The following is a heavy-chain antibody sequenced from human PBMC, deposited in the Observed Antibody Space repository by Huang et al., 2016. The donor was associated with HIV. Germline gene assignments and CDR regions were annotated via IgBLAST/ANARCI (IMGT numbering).Heavy chain of an antibody. CDR1: GFDFSTHI. CDR3: VRDTKYRSGFYNYYYMDV. CDR2: VGDNDQKV. J-gene: IGHJ6*03. Sequence: HLVESGGGSVRPGESLKLSCVATGFDFSTHIFNWGRQAPVSGLGWISHVGDNDQKVSYANSVRGLCTISRDNARQAIYLQMRNLRPSDTAKYYCVRDTKYRSGFYNYYYMDVWGNGTAVTVSS. D-gene: IGHD6-25*01. V-gene: IGHV3-48*01.